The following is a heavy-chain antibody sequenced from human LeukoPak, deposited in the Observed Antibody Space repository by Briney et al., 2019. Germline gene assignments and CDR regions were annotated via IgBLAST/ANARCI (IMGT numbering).Heavy chain of an antibody. Sequence: PGGSLRLSCAASGFTFSDYYMSWIRQAPGMGLEWVSYISSSGGTMYYADSVKGRFTISRDNAKNSLYLQMNSLRAEDTAVYYCARFPSGTYFVDYWGQGTLVTVSS. CDR1: GFTFSDYY. V-gene: IGHV3-11*01. D-gene: IGHD1-26*01. CDR3: ARFPSGTYFVDY. CDR2: ISSSGGTM. J-gene: IGHJ4*02.